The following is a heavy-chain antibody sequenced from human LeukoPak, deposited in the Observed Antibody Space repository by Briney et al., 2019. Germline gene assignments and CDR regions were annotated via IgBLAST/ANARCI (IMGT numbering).Heavy chain of an antibody. V-gene: IGHV4-34*01. D-gene: IGHD2/OR15-2a*01. Sequence: SETLSLTCAVYGGSFSGYYWSWIRQAPGKGLEWMGEINHSGSSNYNPSLTRRVTISVDTSKKQFSLRLNSVTSADTAVYYCARCNTTNVPDYWGQGTLVTVSS. CDR2: INHSGSS. CDR3: ARCNTTNVPDY. J-gene: IGHJ4*02. CDR1: GGSFSGYY.